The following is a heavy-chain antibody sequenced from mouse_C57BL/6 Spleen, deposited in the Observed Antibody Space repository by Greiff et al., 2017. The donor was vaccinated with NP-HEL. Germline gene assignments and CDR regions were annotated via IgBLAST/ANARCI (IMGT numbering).Heavy chain of an antibody. D-gene: IGHD2-1*01. CDR3: ARREGVYGNYPYGYCDV. CDR1: GYTFTGYW. V-gene: IGHV1-9*01. Sequence: VQLQQSGAELMKPGASVKLSCKATGYTFTGYWIEWVKQRPGHGLEWIGEILPGSGSTNYNEKFKGKATFTADTSSNTAYMQLSSLTTEDSAIYYCARREGVYGNYPYGYCDVWGTGTTVTVS. J-gene: IGHJ1*03. CDR2: ILPGSGST.